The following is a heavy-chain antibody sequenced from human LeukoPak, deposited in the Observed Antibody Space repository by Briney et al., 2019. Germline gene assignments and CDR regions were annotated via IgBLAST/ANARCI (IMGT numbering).Heavy chain of an antibody. CDR3: ARVGRADLDY. CDR2: IFYSGST. Sequence: SETLSLTCAVSGGSISSYFWSWIRQPPGKGLEYLGHIFYSGSTNYSPSLKSRVTISIDKSKKQFSLKLRSVTAADTAVYYCARVGRADLDYWGQGTLVTVSS. CDR1: GGSISSYF. V-gene: IGHV4-59*01. J-gene: IGHJ4*02. D-gene: IGHD1-26*01.